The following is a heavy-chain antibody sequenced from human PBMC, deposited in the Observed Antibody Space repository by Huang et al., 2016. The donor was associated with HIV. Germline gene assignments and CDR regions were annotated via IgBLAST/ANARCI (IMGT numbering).Heavy chain of an antibody. CDR1: GGTFSSYA. D-gene: IGHD1-1*01. V-gene: IGHV1-69*01. J-gene: IGHJ5*02. CDR2: INPIFGTP. CDR3: ARDRKYDNAWYWFDP. Sequence: QVQLVQSGAEVKKPGSSVRVSCEAPGGTFSSYANNGVRQATGQGLEWMGGINPIFGTPNYAQELQGRVTITADESTSTADMELSSLRSDDTAVYYCARDRKYDNAWYWFDPWGQGTLVTVSS.